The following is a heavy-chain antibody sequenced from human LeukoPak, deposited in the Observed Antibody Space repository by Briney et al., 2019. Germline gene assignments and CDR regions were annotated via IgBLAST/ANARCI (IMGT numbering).Heavy chain of an antibody. J-gene: IGHJ4*02. CDR2: INHSGST. CDR3: ARSPSGGWYSY. V-gene: IGHV4-39*07. CDR1: GGSISSGDYY. Sequence: SETLSLICTVSGGSISSGDYYWSWIRRPPGKGLEWIGEINHSGSTNYNPSLKSRVTISVDTSKNQFSLKLSSVTAADTAVYYCARSPSGGWYSYWGQGTLVTVSS. D-gene: IGHD6-19*01.